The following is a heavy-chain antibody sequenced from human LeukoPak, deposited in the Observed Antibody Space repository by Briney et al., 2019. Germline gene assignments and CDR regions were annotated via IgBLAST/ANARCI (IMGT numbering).Heavy chain of an antibody. Sequence: VASVRLSCTASGYTFTGYDMHWVRQAPGQGLEWMGSINPKSDGTIYAQTVQGRVTITRDTSISTPYMELSRLRSDDTAVYYCARDLTPDTATDYWGQGTLVTVSS. D-gene: IGHD5-18*01. J-gene: IGHJ4*02. CDR2: INPKSDGT. CDR3: ARDLTPDTATDY. CDR1: GYTFTGYD. V-gene: IGHV1-2*02.